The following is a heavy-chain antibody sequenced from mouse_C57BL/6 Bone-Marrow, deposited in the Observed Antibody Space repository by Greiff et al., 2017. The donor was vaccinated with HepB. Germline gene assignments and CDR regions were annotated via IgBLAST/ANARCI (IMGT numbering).Heavy chain of an antibody. CDR3: ARRDGNYGFAY. V-gene: IGHV1-54*01. Sequence: QVQLQQSGAELVRPGTSVKLSCKASGSSFTIYLLEWVKQRPGQGLEWIGVINPGSGGTNYNEKFKGKATLTADKSSTTAYMPLSSLTSEDSAVYFCARRDGNYGFAYWGPGTLVTVSA. D-gene: IGHD2-1*01. CDR2: INPGSGGT. J-gene: IGHJ3*01. CDR1: GSSFTIYL.